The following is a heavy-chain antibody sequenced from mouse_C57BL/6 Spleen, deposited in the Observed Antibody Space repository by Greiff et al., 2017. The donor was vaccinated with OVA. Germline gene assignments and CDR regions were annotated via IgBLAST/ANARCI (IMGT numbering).Heavy chain of an antibody. J-gene: IGHJ2*01. CDR3: ARITTVVATHYFDY. D-gene: IGHD1-1*01. CDR1: GYTFTSYW. V-gene: IGHV1-53*01. CDR2: INPSNGGT. Sequence: VQLQQPGTDLVKPGASVKLSCKASGYTFTSYWMHWVKQRPGQGLEWIGNINPSNGGTNYNEKFKSKATLTVDKSSSTAYMQLSSLTSEDSAVYYCARITTVVATHYFDYWGQGTTLTVSS.